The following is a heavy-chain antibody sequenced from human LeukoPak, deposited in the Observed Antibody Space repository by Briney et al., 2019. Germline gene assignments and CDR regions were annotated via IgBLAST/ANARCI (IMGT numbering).Heavy chain of an antibody. CDR3: AKPYYYGSGSYLRSLDY. CDR2: ISYDGSNK. J-gene: IGHJ4*02. CDR1: GFTFSSYA. D-gene: IGHD3-10*01. V-gene: IGHV3-30-3*01. Sequence: GGSLRLSCAASGFTFSSYAMHWVRQAPGKGLEWVAVISYDGSNKYYADSVKGRFTISRDNSKNTLYLQMNSLRAEDTAVYYCAKPYYYGSGSYLRSLDYWGQGTLVTVSS.